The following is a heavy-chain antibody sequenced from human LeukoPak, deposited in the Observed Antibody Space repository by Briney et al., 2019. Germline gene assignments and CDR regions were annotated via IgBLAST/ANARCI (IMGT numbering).Heavy chain of an antibody. CDR3: ARLAYGSRGY. CDR1: GGSISSSSYY. V-gene: IGHV4-39*01. J-gene: IGHJ4*02. D-gene: IGHD3-10*01. Sequence: PSETLSLTCAVSGGSISSSSYYWGWIRQPPGKGLEWIGSIYYSGSTYYNPSLKSRVTISVDTSKNQFSLKLSSVTAADTAVYYCARLAYGSRGYWGQGTLVTVSS. CDR2: IYYSGST.